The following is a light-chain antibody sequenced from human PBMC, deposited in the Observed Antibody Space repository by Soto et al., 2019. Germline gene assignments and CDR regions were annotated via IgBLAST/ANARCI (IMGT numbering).Light chain of an antibody. V-gene: IGKV3-11*01. CDR2: DAS. CDR1: QSVSGSY. J-gene: IGKJ4*01. CDR3: QQRSTWPRT. Sequence: EIVLTQSPGTLSLSPGERATLSCRASQSVSGSYLAWYQQKPGQPPRLLIYDASNRATGIPARFSGSGSGTEFTLTINSLEPEDFAVYYCQQRSTWPRTFGGGTKVEIK.